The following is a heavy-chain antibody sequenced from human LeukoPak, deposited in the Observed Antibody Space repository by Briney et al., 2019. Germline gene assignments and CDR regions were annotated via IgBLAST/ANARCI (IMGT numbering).Heavy chain of an antibody. D-gene: IGHD6-13*01. CDR3: ARGESYSSSWPPYYYYYYYMDV. J-gene: IGHJ6*03. Sequence: SETLSLTCTVSGGSISSYYWSWIRQPPGKGLEWIGYIYYSGSTNYNPSLKSRVTISVDTSKNQFSLKLSSVTAADTAVYYCARGESYSSSWPPYYYYYYYMDVWGKGTTVTVPS. CDR1: GGSISSYY. V-gene: IGHV4-59*01. CDR2: IYYSGST.